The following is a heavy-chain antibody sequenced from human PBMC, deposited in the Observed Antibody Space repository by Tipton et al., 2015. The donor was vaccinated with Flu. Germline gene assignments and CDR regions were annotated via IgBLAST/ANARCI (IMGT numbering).Heavy chain of an antibody. J-gene: IGHJ6*02. CDR3: TRRAASLVAGYYYGIDV. CDR1: GDSISSGNYF. Sequence: TLSLTCSVSGDSISSGNYFWNWIRQPAGKGPQWIGHIHTGGSANYNPTLKSRVTISVDTSKNHFSLRLTAVTAADTAIYYWTRRAASLVAGYYYGIDVWGQGTTVTVSS. CDR2: IHTGGSA. V-gene: IGHV4-61*09. D-gene: IGHD2-15*01.